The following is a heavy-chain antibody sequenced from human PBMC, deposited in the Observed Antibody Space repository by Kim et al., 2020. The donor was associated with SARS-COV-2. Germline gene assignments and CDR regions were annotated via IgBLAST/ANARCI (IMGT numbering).Heavy chain of an antibody. J-gene: IGHJ4*02. Sequence: KFQGRVTMTRDTSISTAYMELSRLRSDDTAVYYCARVRWSIAARSYFDYWGQGTLVTVSS. CDR3: ARVRWSIAARSYFDY. V-gene: IGHV1-2*02. D-gene: IGHD6-6*01.